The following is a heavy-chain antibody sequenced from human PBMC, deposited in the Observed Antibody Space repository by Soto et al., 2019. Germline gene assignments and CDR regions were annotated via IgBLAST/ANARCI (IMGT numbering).Heavy chain of an antibody. Sequence: EVQLVESGGGLVQPGGSLRLSCAASGFTFSSYSMNWVRQAPGKGLEWVSYISSSSSTIYYADSVKGRFTISRDNAKNSLYLQMNSLRAEDTAVYDCAGAADYRNWFYPLGQGTLVTVSS. V-gene: IGHV3-48*01. D-gene: IGHD4-17*01. CDR1: GFTFSSYS. CDR3: AGAADYRNWFYP. J-gene: IGHJ5*02. CDR2: ISSSSSTI.